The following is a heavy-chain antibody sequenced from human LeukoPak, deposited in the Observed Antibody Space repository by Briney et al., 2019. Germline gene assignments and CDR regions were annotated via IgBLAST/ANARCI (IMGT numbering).Heavy chain of an antibody. CDR1: GGSFSGYY. Sequence: KPSETLSLTCAVYGGSFSGYYWSWIRQPPGKGLEWIGEINHSGSTNYNPSLKSRVTISVDTSKNQFSLKPSSVTAADTAVYYCARDAHITGTVAWGQGTLVTVSS. V-gene: IGHV4-34*01. CDR3: ARDAHITGTVA. D-gene: IGHD1-20*01. J-gene: IGHJ5*02. CDR2: INHSGST.